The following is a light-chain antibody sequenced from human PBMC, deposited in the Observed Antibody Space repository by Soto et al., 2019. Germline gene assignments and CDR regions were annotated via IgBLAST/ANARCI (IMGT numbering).Light chain of an antibody. CDR1: QSINTN. V-gene: IGKV3-20*01. CDR3: QQYGSYPLT. Sequence: EIGMAQSPATLHLSPGERATLSCMASQSINTNLAWYQHKPGQAPRLLIFGASTRATGVPDRFSGSGSGTDFTLTVSRLEPEDFAVYFCQQYGSYPLTFGGGTKVDIK. J-gene: IGKJ4*01. CDR2: GAS.